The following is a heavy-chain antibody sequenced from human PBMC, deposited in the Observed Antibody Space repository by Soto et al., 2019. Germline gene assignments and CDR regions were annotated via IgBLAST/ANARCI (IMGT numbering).Heavy chain of an antibody. CDR3: ARGRYYYDSSGYYVDAFDI. J-gene: IGHJ3*02. D-gene: IGHD3-22*01. V-gene: IGHV3-30-3*01. CDR1: GFTFSSYA. Sequence: PVGSLRLSCAASGFTFSSYAMHWVRQAPGKGLEWVAVISYDGSNKYYADSVKGRFTISRDNSKNTLYLQMNSLRAEDTAVYYCARGRYYYDSSGYYVDAFDIWGQGTMVTVSS. CDR2: ISYDGSNK.